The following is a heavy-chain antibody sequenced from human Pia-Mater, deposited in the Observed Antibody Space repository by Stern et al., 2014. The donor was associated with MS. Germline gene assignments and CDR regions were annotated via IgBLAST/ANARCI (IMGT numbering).Heavy chain of an antibody. CDR2: IDDTGST. CDR1: GGSISSSYY. Sequence: QLQLQESGPGLVKPSETLSRTCTVSGGSISSSYYWGWIRQSSGKGLEWIGSIDDTGSTFYNPSLKSRVTISVAPSNNQFSLKLSSVTAADTAVYYCVRQVTVRSRFDYWGQGTLVTVSS. J-gene: IGHJ4*02. V-gene: IGHV4-39*01. CDR3: VRQVTVRSRFDY. D-gene: IGHD4-11*01.